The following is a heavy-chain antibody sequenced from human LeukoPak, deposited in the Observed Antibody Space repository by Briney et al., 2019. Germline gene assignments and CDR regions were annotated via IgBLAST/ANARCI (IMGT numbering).Heavy chain of an antibody. Sequence: PGGSLRLSCAASGFTFSSYAMSWVRQAPGKGLEWVSAISGSSGSTYYADSVKGRFTISRDNSKNTLYLQMNSLRAEDTAVYYCAKDYDILTGSEYSGQGTLVTVSS. CDR3: AKDYDILTGSEY. D-gene: IGHD3-9*01. J-gene: IGHJ4*02. CDR2: ISGSSGST. CDR1: GFTFSSYA. V-gene: IGHV3-23*01.